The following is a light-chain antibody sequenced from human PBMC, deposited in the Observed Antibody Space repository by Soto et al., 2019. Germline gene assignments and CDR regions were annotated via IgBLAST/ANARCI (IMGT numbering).Light chain of an antibody. V-gene: IGKV3-20*01. CDR1: RSINSDS. CDR3: QQYGGSPPYT. CDR2: GAY. Sequence: VLTQSPGTLSLSPGDRATLSCRASRSINSDSLVWYQQKPGQAPRVLIYGAYTRATGIPARFVGSGSGTDFTLTINRLEPEDFAVYYCQQYGGSPPYTFGQGTKVEIK. J-gene: IGKJ2*01.